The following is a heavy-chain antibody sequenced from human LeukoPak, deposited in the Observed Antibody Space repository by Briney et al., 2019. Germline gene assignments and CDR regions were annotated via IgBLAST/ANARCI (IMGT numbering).Heavy chain of an antibody. V-gene: IGHV3-48*01. CDR2: ISSGSTTI. CDR1: GFTFSTYS. Sequence: GGSLRLSCAVSGFTFSTYSMNWVRQAPGKGLEWVSYISSGSTTIYYPDSVKGRFTVSRDNAKSSLYLRMNSLRVEDTAVYYCTRGGAHGMDVWGQGTTVTVSS. CDR3: TRGGAHGMDV. J-gene: IGHJ6*02.